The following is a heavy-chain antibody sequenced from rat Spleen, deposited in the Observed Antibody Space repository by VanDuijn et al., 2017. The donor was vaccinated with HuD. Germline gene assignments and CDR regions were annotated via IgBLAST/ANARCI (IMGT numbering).Heavy chain of an antibody. Sequence: EVQLVESGGGLVQPGRSLKLSCAASGFTYSNYVMAWVRQAPTKGLGWVASISIGGGSTYYRDSVKGRFTVSRDNAKSTLYLQMDSRRSDETATYYCARPNNYYVMDAWGQGASVTVSS. CDR1: GFTYSNYV. CDR2: ISIGGGST. D-gene: IGHD1-10*01. V-gene: IGHV5S11*01. CDR3: ARPNNYYVMDA. J-gene: IGHJ4*01.